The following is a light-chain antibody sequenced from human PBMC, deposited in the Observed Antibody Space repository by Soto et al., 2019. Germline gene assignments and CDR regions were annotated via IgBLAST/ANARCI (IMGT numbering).Light chain of an antibody. V-gene: IGKV3-15*01. J-gene: IGKJ4*01. CDR3: QHYNNWPPLT. Sequence: EIVMTQSPATLSVSPGERATLSCRASQSVSSNLAWYQQKPGQAPRLLIYGAATSAAGIPARFSGSGSGTEFTLTISSLQSEDFAVYYCQHYNNWPPLTFGGGTKVEI. CDR1: QSVSSN. CDR2: GAA.